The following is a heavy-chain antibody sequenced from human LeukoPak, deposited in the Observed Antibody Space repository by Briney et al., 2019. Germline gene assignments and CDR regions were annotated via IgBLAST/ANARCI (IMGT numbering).Heavy chain of an antibody. CDR2: ISYDGSNK. J-gene: IGHJ4*02. CDR3: AKDGGIVGANTWVFDY. V-gene: IGHV3-30*18. CDR1: GFTFSSYG. D-gene: IGHD1-26*01. Sequence: GRSLRLSRAASGFTFSSYGMHWVRQAPGKGLEWVAVISYDGSNKYYADSVKGRFTISRDNSKNTLYLQMNSLRAEDTAVYYCAKDGGIVGANTWVFDYWGQGTLVTVSS.